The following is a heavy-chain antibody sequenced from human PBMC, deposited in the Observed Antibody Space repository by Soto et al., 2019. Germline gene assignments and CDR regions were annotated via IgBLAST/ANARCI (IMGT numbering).Heavy chain of an antibody. J-gene: IGHJ5*01. CDR3: AKDIREIGTVAPDVS. CDR1: GFIFTSFG. V-gene: IGHV3-30*18. Sequence: QVQLVESGGGVVQPGTSLKLSCATSGFIFTSFGMHWLRQAPGKGLEWVAVISYDGIDENYADSVKGRFAISRDKSKSTVYLNMNTLRVEDTGVYYCAKDIREIGTVAPDVSWGHGTLVTVSS. D-gene: IGHD3-3*02. CDR2: ISYDGIDE.